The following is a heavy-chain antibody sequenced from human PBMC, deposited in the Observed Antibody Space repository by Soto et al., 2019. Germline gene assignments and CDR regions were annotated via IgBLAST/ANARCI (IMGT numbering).Heavy chain of an antibody. V-gene: IGHV3-9*01. CDR3: INGSGSFLVHFRLDV. CDR2: VDWNSGSV. D-gene: IGHD1-26*01. J-gene: IGHJ6*02. Sequence: EVQLVESGGGFVQPGRSLRLSCIASGFTFDDYAMHWVRQAPGKGLEWVSSVDWNSGSVAYADSVKGRFTVSRDNARNSLFLKRKLLRGEDTALYYCINGSGSFLVHFRLDVWGQGTTVTVSS. CDR1: GFTFDDYA.